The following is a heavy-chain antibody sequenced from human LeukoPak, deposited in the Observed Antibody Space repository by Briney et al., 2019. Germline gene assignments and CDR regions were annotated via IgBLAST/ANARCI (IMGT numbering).Heavy chain of an antibody. CDR3: ARGGWSFDP. Sequence: GGSLRLSCAASGFTFSSSAMSWVRQAPGKGLEWVANIKLDGSEKNYVDSVRGRFTISRDNAKNSLYLQMNSLRAEDTAVYYCARGGWSFDPWGQGTLVTVSS. J-gene: IGHJ5*02. V-gene: IGHV3-7*01. CDR2: IKLDGSEK. CDR1: GFTFSSSA.